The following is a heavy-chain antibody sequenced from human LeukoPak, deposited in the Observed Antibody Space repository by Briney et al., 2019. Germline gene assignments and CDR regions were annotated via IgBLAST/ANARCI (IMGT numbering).Heavy chain of an antibody. CDR3: ARLGLWVDFDD. D-gene: IGHD5-18*01. CDR2: IYYSGST. CDR1: GGSISSYY. J-gene: IGHJ4*02. V-gene: IGHV4-59*08. Sequence: SETLSLTCTVSGGSISSYYWSWIRQPPGKGLEWIGYIYYSGSTNYNPSLKRRVTISVDTSKNRFSLTLSSVTAADTAVYYCARLGLWVDFDDWGQGTLVTVSS.